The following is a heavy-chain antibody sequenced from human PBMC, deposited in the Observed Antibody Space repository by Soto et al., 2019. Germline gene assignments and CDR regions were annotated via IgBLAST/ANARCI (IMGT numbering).Heavy chain of an antibody. V-gene: IGHV1-69*13. Sequence: SVKVSCKASGGTFSSYAISWVREAPGQGLEWMGGIIPIFGTANYAQKFQGRVTITADESTSTAYMELSSLRSEDTAVYYCARDCSSTSCYPLYYYGMDVWGQGTTVTVSS. J-gene: IGHJ6*02. CDR3: ARDCSSTSCYPLYYYGMDV. CDR1: GGTFSSYA. D-gene: IGHD2-2*01. CDR2: IIPIFGTA.